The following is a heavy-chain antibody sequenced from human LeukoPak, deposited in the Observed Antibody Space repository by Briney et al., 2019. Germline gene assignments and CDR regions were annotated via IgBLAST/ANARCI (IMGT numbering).Heavy chain of an antibody. V-gene: IGHV1-18*01. CDR3: ARFFTVNTYYYGSGMSSDDYFDY. CDR1: GYTFSSYG. D-gene: IGHD3-10*01. Sequence: ASVKVSCKASGYTFSSYGVTWVRQAPGQGLEWMGWISAYNGNTNYAQNFRGRVTMTTDTSTSTAYMELKSLRSDDTAVYYCARFFTVNTYYYGSGMSSDDYFDYWGQGTLVTVSS. CDR2: ISAYNGNT. J-gene: IGHJ4*02.